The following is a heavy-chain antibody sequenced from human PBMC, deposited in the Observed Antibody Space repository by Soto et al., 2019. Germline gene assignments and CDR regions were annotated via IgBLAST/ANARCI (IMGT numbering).Heavy chain of an antibody. CDR2: ISYDGSNK. J-gene: IGHJ5*02. CDR1: GFTFSSYG. CDR3: AKDWARIVVVPAADNWFDP. Sequence: QVQLVESGGGVVQPGRSLRLPCAASGFTFSSYGMHWVRQAPGKGLEWVAVISYDGSNKYYADSVKGRFTISRDNSKNTLYLQMNSLRAEDTAVYYCAKDWARIVVVPAADNWFDPWGQGTLVTVSS. V-gene: IGHV3-30*18. D-gene: IGHD2-2*01.